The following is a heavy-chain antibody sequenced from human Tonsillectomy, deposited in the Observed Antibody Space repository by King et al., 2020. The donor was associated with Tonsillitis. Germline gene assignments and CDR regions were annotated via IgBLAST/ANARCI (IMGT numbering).Heavy chain of an antibody. J-gene: IGHJ4*02. CDR3: AKGWVEMDA. CDR1: GFTFSSCA. V-gene: IGHV3-23*04. D-gene: IGHD5-24*01. Sequence: DVQLVESGGGSVQPGGSLRLSCAASGFTFSSCAMTWVRQAPGIRLEWVSAISGSAGGTYYADSVKGRFTISRDNSKKTLYLQMNSLRAEDTAVYYCAKGWVEMDAWGQGTLVTVSS. CDR2: ISGSAGGT.